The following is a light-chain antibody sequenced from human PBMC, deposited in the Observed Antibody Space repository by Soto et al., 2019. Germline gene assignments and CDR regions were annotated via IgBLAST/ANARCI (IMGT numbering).Light chain of an antibody. J-gene: IGKJ5*01. Sequence: DIQMTQPPSSPSRCVGVRVTVPCRPSQSISSYLNWYQQEPGKAPKLLIYAASSLQSGVPSRFSGSGSGTDFTLTISSLQPEDFATYYCQQSYSTPSFGQGTRLEI. V-gene: IGKV1-39*01. CDR2: AAS. CDR3: QQSYSTPS. CDR1: QSISSY.